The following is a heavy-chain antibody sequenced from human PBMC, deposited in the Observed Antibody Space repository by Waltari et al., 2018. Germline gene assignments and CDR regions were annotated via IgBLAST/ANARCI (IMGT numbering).Heavy chain of an antibody. V-gene: IGHV4-39*07. CDR2: IYYSGST. D-gene: IGHD5-12*01. J-gene: IGHJ4*02. CDR1: GGSISSSSYY. Sequence: QLQLQESGPGLVKPSETLSLTCTVSGGSISSSSYYWGWIRQPPGKGLEWIGSIYYSGSTYYNPSLKSRVTISVDTSKNQFSLTLSSVTAADTAVYYCARGPATYYFDSWGQGTLVTVSS. CDR3: ARGPATYYFDS.